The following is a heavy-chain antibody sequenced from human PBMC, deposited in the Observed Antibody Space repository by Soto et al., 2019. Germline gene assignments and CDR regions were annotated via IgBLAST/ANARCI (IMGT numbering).Heavy chain of an antibody. CDR3: AGYYDSGRDY. CDR2: IDPSDSYT. V-gene: IGHV5-10-1*01. Sequence: SGESLKISCKGSGYSFTSYWISWVRQMPGKGLEWMGRIDPSDSYTNYSPSFQGHVTISADKSISTAYLQWSSLKASDTAMYYCAGYYDSGRDYWGQGTLVTVSS. CDR1: GYSFTSYW. D-gene: IGHD3-22*01. J-gene: IGHJ4*02.